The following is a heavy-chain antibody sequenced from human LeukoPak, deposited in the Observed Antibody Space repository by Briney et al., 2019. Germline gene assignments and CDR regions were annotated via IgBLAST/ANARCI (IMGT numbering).Heavy chain of an antibody. CDR2: INHSGST. J-gene: IGHJ4*02. CDR1: GGSFSGYY. D-gene: IGHD6-13*01. V-gene: IGHV4-34*01. CDR3: ARSLITSSSVDY. Sequence: SETLSLTCAVYGGSFSGYYWSWIRQPPGKGLEWIGEINHSGSTNYNPSLKGRVTISVDTSKNQFSLKLSSVTAADTAVYYCARSLITSSSVDYWGQGTLVTVSS.